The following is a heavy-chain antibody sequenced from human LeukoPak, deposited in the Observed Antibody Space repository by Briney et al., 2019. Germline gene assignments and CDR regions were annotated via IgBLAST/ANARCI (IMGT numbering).Heavy chain of an antibody. Sequence: GGSLRLSCAASGFTFSSYAMHWVRQAPGKGLEWVANIKQDGSEKYYVDSVKGRFTISRDNAKNSLYLQMNSLRAEDTAVYYCAREGWGDFDYWGQGTLVTVSS. CDR2: IKQDGSEK. D-gene: IGHD3-16*01. CDR1: GFTFSSYA. V-gene: IGHV3-7*01. CDR3: AREGWGDFDY. J-gene: IGHJ4*02.